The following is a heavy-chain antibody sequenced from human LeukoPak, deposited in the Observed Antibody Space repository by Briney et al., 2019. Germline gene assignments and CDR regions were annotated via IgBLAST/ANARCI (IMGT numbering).Heavy chain of an antibody. CDR1: GFTFDDYA. V-gene: IGHV3-9*01. Sequence: GGSLRLSCAASGFTFDDYAMHWVRQAPGKGLEWVSGISWNSGSTGYADSVKGRFTISRDNVKNSLYLQMNSLRAEDTALYYCAKDINPLGYCTNGVCYPSPTFDYWGQGTLVTVSS. CDR3: AKDINPLGYCTNGVCYPSPTFDY. D-gene: IGHD2-8*01. J-gene: IGHJ4*02. CDR2: ISWNSGST.